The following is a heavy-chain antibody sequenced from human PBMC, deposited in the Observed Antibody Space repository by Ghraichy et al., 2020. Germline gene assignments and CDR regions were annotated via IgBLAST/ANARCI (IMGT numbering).Heavy chain of an antibody. V-gene: IGHV3-53*01. CDR2: IYSGGTT. J-gene: IGHJ4*02. Sequence: GGSLRLSCAASGFTVHSNYMSWVRQAPGKGLEWVSVIYSGGTTYYADSVKGRFTISRDNSKNTLYLQMNSLRVEDTAVYYCASRGGNYYQFYLDSWGQGTLVTVSS. CDR3: ASRGGNYYQFYLDS. CDR1: GFTVHSNY. D-gene: IGHD1-26*01.